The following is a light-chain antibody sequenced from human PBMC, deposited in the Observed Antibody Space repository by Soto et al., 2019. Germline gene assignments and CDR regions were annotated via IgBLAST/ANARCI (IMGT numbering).Light chain of an antibody. Sequence: SVLTQPASVSGSPGQSITISCTGTNSDVGDYNYVSWYQQHPGKAPKLIIYEVSNRPSGISDRFSASKSGNTASLTISGLQAEDEADYYCSSYTNSNTRVFGTGTKVNVL. CDR2: EVS. CDR3: SSYTNSNTRV. J-gene: IGLJ1*01. CDR1: NSDVGDYNY. V-gene: IGLV2-14*01.